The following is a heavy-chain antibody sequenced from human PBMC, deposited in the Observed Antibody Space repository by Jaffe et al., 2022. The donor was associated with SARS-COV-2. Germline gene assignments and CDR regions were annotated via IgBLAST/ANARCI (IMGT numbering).Heavy chain of an antibody. CDR2: IYYSGST. D-gene: IGHD1-20*01. CDR3: ARRGYNWIRAAGWFDP. Sequence: QLQLQESGPGLVKPSETLSLTCTVSGGSISSSSYYWGWIRQPPGKGLEWIGSIYYSGSTYYNPSLKSRVTISVDTSKNQFSLKLSSVTAADTAVYYCARRGYNWIRAAGWFDPWGQGTLVTVSS. V-gene: IGHV4-39*01. CDR1: GGSISSSSYY. J-gene: IGHJ5*02.